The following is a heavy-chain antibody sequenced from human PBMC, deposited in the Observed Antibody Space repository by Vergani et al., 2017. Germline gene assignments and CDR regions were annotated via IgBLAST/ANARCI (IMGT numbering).Heavy chain of an antibody. CDR2: IYHSGST. D-gene: IGHD3-3*01. J-gene: IGHJ6*03. CDR3: ARGGTYYDFWSGLVYYYYMDV. Sequence: QLQLQESGSGLVKPSQTLSLTCAVSGGSISSGGYSWSWIRQPPGKGLEWIGYIYHSGSTYYNPSLKSRVTISVDTSKNQFSLKLSSVTAADTAVYYCARGGTYYDFWSGLVYYYYMDVWGKGTTVTVSS. V-gene: IGHV4-30-2*01. CDR1: GGSISSGGYS.